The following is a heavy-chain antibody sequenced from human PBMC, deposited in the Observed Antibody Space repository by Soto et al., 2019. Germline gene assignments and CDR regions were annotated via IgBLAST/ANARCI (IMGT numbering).Heavy chain of an antibody. J-gene: IGHJ6*02. D-gene: IGHD3-10*01. CDR3: ARDSSSRDLWFVPTGGYYGMDV. Sequence: QVQLVQSGAEVKKPGSSVKVSCKASGGTFSSYTISWVRQAPGQGLEWMGRIIPILGIANYAQKFQGIVTITADKSTGTAYMELSSLRYEDTAVYYCARDSSSRDLWFVPTGGYYGMDVWGQGTTVTVAS. CDR2: IIPILGIA. V-gene: IGHV1-69*08. CDR1: GGTFSSYT.